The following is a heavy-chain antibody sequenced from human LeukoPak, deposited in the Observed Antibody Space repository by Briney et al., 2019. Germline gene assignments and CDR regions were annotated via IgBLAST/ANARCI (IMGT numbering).Heavy chain of an antibody. Sequence: GGSLRLSCAASGFTFSSYAMSWVRQAPGKGLEWVSAISGSGGSTYYADSVKGRFTISRDNSKNTLYLQMNSLKTEDTAVYYCTSSRSSVDYWGQGTLVTVSS. CDR2: ISGSGGST. J-gene: IGHJ4*02. V-gene: IGHV3-23*01. CDR3: TSSRSSVDY. D-gene: IGHD6-6*01. CDR1: GFTFSSYA.